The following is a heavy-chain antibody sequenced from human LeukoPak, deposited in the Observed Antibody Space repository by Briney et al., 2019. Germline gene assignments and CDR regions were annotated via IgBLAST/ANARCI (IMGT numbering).Heavy chain of an antibody. CDR3: AKGFAGAKHRYFDY. CDR1: GFTFSSYA. D-gene: IGHD1-26*01. CDR2: ISGSGGST. J-gene: IGHJ4*02. V-gene: IGHV3-23*01. Sequence: GGSLRLSCAASGFTFSSYAMSWVRQAPGKGLEGGSAISGSGGSTYYADSVKGRFTISRDNSKNTLYLQMNSLRAEDTAVYYCAKGFAGAKHRYFDYWGQGTLVTVSS.